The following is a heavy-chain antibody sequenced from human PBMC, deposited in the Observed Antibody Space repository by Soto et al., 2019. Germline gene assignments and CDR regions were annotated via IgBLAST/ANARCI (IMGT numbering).Heavy chain of an antibody. CDR3: ARGSYYSSGTVHRPYDY. J-gene: IGHJ4*02. CDR2: ISYDGTIT. D-gene: IGHD3-10*01. V-gene: IGHV3-64*02. Sequence: PGGSLRLXCAASGFTFSIYAMHWVRQAPGKGLEYVSAISYDGTITYYADSVKGRFTISRDDSRNTVYLQMGSLRPEDMAVYYCARGSYYSSGTVHRPYDYWGQGTLVTVSS. CDR1: GFTFSIYA.